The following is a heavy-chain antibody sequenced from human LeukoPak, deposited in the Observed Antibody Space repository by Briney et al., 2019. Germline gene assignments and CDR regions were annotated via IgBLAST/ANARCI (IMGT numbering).Heavy chain of an antibody. CDR1: GFTFEDYN. CDR2: ISWDTGSI. D-gene: IGHD1-26*01. Sequence: GGSLRLSCAASGFTFEDYNMHWVRKAPGKGLEWVSGISWDTGSIGYADSVKGRFTISRDNAKNFLYLQMNSLRTEDMALYYCARAPYSGTYGDYFDYWGQGTLVTVSS. J-gene: IGHJ4*02. CDR3: ARAPYSGTYGDYFDY. V-gene: IGHV3-9*03.